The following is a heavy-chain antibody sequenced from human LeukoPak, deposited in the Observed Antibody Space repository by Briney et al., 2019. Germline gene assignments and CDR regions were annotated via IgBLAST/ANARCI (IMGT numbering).Heavy chain of an antibody. CDR1: AGSINSDTYY. D-gene: IGHD6-13*01. Sequence: SETLSLTCTVSAGSINSDTYYWGWIRQPPGKGLEWIGSIYYTGNTYYNASLNSRVTISVDTSKNQFSLKLSSGTAADPAAYYCARSRIAIVGPFDYWGQGPLVTVSS. CDR3: ARSRIAIVGPFDY. CDR2: IYYTGNT. V-gene: IGHV4-39*01. J-gene: IGHJ4*02.